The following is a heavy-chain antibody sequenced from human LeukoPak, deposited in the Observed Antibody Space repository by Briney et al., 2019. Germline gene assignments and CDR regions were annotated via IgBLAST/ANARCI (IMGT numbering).Heavy chain of an antibody. CDR2: ISSSSSYI. V-gene: IGHV3-21*01. J-gene: IGHJ5*02. Sequence: GGSLRLSCAASGFTFSSYSMNWVRQAPGKGLEWVSSISSSSSYIYYADSVKGRFTISRDNAKNSLYLQMNSLRAEDTAVYYCARIVVVAATLSDDWFDPWGQGTLVTVSS. CDR1: GFTFSSYS. CDR3: ARIVVVAATLSDDWFDP. D-gene: IGHD2-15*01.